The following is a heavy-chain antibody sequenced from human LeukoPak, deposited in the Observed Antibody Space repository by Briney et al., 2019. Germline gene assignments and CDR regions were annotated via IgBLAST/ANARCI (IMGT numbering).Heavy chain of an antibody. J-gene: IGHJ4*02. V-gene: IGHV3-30-3*01. CDR2: ISYDGSNK. CDR3: ARDRTPSYYDILTGPNYFDY. D-gene: IGHD3-9*01. Sequence: HPGGSLRLSCAASGFTFSSYAMHWVRQAPGKGLEWVAVISYDGSNKYYADSVKGRFTISRDNAKNSLYLQMNSLRAEGTAVYYCARDRTPSYYDILTGPNYFDYWGQGTLVTVSS. CDR1: GFTFSSYA.